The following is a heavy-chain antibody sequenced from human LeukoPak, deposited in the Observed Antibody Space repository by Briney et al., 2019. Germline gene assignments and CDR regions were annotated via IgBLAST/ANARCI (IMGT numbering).Heavy chain of an antibody. CDR3: AKDGRYSGYDFAES. V-gene: IGHV3-23*01. D-gene: IGHD5-12*01. Sequence: GGSLRLSCTASGFTFNNFAMSWVRQAPGEGLEWLASLTGSGHQIYYADSVKGRFTISRDNSENTLYLDMNNLRAEHSAIYYCAKDGRYSGYDFAESWGQGTLVTVSS. J-gene: IGHJ5*02. CDR1: GFTFNNFA. CDR2: LTGSGHQI.